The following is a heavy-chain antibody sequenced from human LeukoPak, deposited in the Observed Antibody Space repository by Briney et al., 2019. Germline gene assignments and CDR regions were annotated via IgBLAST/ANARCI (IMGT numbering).Heavy chain of an antibody. CDR1: GYTFTSYY. V-gene: IGHV1-46*01. D-gene: IGHD3-3*01. Sequence: ASVKVSCKASGYTFTSYYMHWVRQAPGQGLKWMGIINPSGGSTSYAQKFQGRVTITRNTSISTAYMELSSLRSEDTAVYYCARGLWSDFWSGYLGYWGQGTLVTVSS. J-gene: IGHJ4*02. CDR2: INPSGGST. CDR3: ARGLWSDFWSGYLGY.